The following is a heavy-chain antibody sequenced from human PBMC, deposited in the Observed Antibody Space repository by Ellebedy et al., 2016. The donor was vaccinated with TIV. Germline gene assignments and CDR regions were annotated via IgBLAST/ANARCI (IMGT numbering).Heavy chain of an antibody. V-gene: IGHV3-23*01. CDR3: ARDFHLTGGSFLYVDY. Sequence: GESLKISCAASGFTFSSYAMSWVRQAPGKGLEWFSTISGSGGSTYYADSVKGRFTISRDNSKNTLLLQMNSLRAEDTAIYYCARDFHLTGGSFLYVDYWGQGTLVTVSS. CDR1: GFTFSSYA. CDR2: ISGSGGST. D-gene: IGHD2-2*02. J-gene: IGHJ4*02.